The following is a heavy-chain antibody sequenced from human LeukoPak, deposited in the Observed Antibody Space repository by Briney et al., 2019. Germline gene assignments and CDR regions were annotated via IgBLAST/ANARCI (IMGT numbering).Heavy chain of an antibody. CDR1: GGSISSSSYY. J-gene: IGHJ4*02. Sequence: SETLSLTCTVSGGSISSSSYYWGWIRQPPGKGLEWIGSIYYSGSTYYNSSLKSRVTISVDTSKNQFSLKLSSVTAADTAVYYCARVYCSGGSCYDGIIDYWGQGTLVTVSS. D-gene: IGHD2-15*01. CDR3: ARVYCSGGSCYDGIIDY. CDR2: IYYSGST. V-gene: IGHV4-39*01.